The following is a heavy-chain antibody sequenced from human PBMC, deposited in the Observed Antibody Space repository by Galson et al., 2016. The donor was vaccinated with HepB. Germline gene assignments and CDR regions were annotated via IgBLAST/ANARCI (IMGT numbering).Heavy chain of an antibody. D-gene: IGHD3-22*01. CDR1: GFSFSAYW. V-gene: IGHV3-7*03. J-gene: IGHJ6*02. CDR3: AREKSYDYYDSSGYHYETDYYYGMDV. Sequence: SLRLSCAASGFSFSAYWMTWVRQAPGKGLEWVANIKQDGGETYYVDSVKGRFTISRDNSKNFLHLQMNSLRVEDTAVYYCAREKSYDYYDSSGYHYETDYYYGMDVWGQGTTVTGSS. CDR2: IKQDGGET.